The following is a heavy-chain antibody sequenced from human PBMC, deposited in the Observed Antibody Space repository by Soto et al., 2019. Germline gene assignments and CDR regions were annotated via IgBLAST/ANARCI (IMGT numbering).Heavy chain of an antibody. J-gene: IGHJ4*02. CDR1: GGSISRGDYY. CDR3: ARVGAFRATTINY. Sequence: QVQLQESGPGLVKPSQTLSLTCTVSGGSISRGDYYWSWIRQPPGKGLEWIGYIYYSRSTYSNPSLTSRVTSAVDPSKIQFALKLSALTAPAPAVYLGARVGAFRATTINYWGQGTLVTVSS. V-gene: IGHV4-30-4*01. CDR2: IYYSRST.